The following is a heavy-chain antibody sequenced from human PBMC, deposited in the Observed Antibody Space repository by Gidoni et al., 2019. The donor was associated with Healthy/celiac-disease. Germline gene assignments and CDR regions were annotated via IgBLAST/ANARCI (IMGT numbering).Heavy chain of an antibody. D-gene: IGHD6-13*01. CDR3: ARARGIAAAYGMDV. J-gene: IGHJ6*02. CDR2: MIPNSGNT. CDR1: GYTCTSYD. Sequence: QVRLVQSGAEVKKPGASVKVSCRASGYTCTSYDINWVRQATGQGLEWMGWMIPNSGNTGYAQKFQGRVTMTRNTSIRTAYMELSSLRSEDTAVYYCARARGIAAAYGMDVWGQGTTVTVSS. V-gene: IGHV1-8*01.